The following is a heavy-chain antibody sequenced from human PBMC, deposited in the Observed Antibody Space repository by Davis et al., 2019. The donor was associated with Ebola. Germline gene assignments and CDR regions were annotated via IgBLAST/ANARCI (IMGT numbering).Heavy chain of an antibody. CDR3: ARINYDTSGYYYFDY. J-gene: IGHJ4*02. V-gene: IGHV4-59*12. D-gene: IGHD3-22*01. Sequence: PSETLSLTCTVPGGPISSYYWSWIRQLPGKGLEWIGYIYYSGSTNYNPSLKSRVTISVDTSRNQFSLKLSSVTAADTAVYYCARINYDTSGYYYFDYWGQGTLVTVSS. CDR1: GGPISSYY. CDR2: IYYSGST.